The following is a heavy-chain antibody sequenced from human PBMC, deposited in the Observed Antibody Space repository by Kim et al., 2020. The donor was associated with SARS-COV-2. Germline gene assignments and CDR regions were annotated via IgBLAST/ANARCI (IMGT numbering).Heavy chain of an antibody. J-gene: IGHJ4*02. Sequence: YNPSLKSRVTISVDTSKNQFSLKLSSVTAADTAVYYCARAAIVRELLFDYWGQGTLVTVSS. D-gene: IGHD1-26*01. CDR3: ARAAIVRELLFDY. V-gene: IGHV4-59*01.